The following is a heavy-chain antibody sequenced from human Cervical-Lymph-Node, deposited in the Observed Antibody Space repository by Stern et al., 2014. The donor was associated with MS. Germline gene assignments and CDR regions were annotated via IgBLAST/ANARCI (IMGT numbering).Heavy chain of an antibody. V-gene: IGHV1-18*01. J-gene: IGHJ5*02. CDR3: ASLVGATRSGLWFDP. Sequence: MQLVQSGAGVKKPGASVKVSCKASGYTFTSYGISWVRQAPGQGLEWMGWISAYNGNPNYAQKRQGRVTMTTDTSTSTAYMELRSLRSDDTAVYYCASLVGATRSGLWFDPWGQGTLVTVSS. CDR2: ISAYNGNP. CDR1: GYTFTSYG. D-gene: IGHD1-26*01.